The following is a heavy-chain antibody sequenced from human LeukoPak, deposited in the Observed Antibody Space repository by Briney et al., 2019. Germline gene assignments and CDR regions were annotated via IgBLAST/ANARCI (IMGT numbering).Heavy chain of an antibody. D-gene: IGHD3-22*01. CDR3: ARRFDYDSSGSYWYFDL. J-gene: IGHJ2*01. Sequence: SETLSLTCTVLGGSISAYYWSWVRQPPGKGLEWIGYIYYSGSPNYNPSLKSRVTMSLDTSKNPFSLKLSSVTAADTAVYYCARRFDYDSSGSYWYFDLWGRGTLVTVSS. CDR2: IYYSGSP. V-gene: IGHV4-59*08. CDR1: GGSISAYY.